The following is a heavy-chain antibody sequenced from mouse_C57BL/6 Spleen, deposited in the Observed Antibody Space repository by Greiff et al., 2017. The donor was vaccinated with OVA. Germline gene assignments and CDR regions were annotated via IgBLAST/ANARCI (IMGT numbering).Heavy chain of an antibody. J-gene: IGHJ2*01. CDR1: GYTFTSYW. D-gene: IGHD1-1*01. CDR3: AKSTVVAKGDY. V-gene: IGHV1-59*01. Sequence: QVQLKQPGAELVRPGTSVKLSCKASGYTFTSYWMHWVKQRPGQGLEWIGVIDPSDSYTNYNQKFKGKATLTVDTSSSTAYMQLSSLTSEDSAGYYCAKSTVVAKGDYWGQGTTLTVSS. CDR2: IDPSDSYT.